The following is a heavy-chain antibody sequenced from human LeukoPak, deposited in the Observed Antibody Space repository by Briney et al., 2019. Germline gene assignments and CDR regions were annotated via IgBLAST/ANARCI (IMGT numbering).Heavy chain of an antibody. D-gene: IGHD3-10*01. CDR3: ARGLRFSPFDY. CDR1: GGSFSGYY. Sequence: PSETLSLTCAVYGGSFSGYYWSWIRQPPGKGLEWIGEINHSGSTNYNPSLKSRVTISVDTSKNQFSLKLSSVTAADTAVYYCARGLRFSPFDYWGQGTLVTVSS. V-gene: IGHV4-34*01. CDR2: INHSGST. J-gene: IGHJ4*02.